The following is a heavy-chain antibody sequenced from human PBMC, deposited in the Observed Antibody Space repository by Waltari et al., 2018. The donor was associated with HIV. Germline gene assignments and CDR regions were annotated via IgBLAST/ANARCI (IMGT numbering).Heavy chain of an antibody. V-gene: IGHV4-34*01. CDR1: GGSISGYY. Sequence: VLLQQWGAGLLKPSEPLYLSCAVSGGSISGYYWSWIRQSPGKGLEGIGEINHSGSINYNPSLKSRVIISVDRYKNQFSLKLTSVTAADTAVYYCARGSWGSGMDVWGLGTTVIVSS. D-gene: IGHD7-27*01. CDR3: ARGSWGSGMDV. J-gene: IGHJ6*02. CDR2: INHSGSI.